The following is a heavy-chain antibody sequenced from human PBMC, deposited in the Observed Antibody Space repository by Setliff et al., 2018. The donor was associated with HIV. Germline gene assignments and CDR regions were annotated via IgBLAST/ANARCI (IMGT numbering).Heavy chain of an antibody. CDR1: GGSFSNYY. CDR3: AREWLQHTGDDAFDV. V-gene: IGHV4-34*01. D-gene: IGHD5-12*01. J-gene: IGHJ3*01. Sequence: PSETLSLTCAVYGGSFSNYYWSWIRQSPGKGLEWIGEINYSGNVVYNPSVRGRVTISVDTSKNQFSLKLTSVTAADTAVYYCAREWLQHTGDDAFDVWGQGTMVTVSS. CDR2: INYSGNV.